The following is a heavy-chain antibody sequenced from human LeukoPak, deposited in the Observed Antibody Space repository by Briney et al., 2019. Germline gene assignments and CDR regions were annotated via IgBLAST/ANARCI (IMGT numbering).Heavy chain of an antibody. CDR2: IYRSGST. CDR3: ARDSGHDAFDI. CDR1: GFTVSTNY. Sequence: GGSLRLSCAASGFTVSTNYVSWVRQAPGKGLEWVSVIYRSGSTCYADSVKGRFTISRDNSKNTLYLQMNRLRAEDTAVYYCARDSGHDAFDIWGQGTMVTVSS. J-gene: IGHJ3*02. V-gene: IGHV3-53*01.